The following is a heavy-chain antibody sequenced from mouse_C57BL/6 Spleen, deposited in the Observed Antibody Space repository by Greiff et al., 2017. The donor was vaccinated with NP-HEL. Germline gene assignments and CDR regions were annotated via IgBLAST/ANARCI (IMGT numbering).Heavy chain of an antibody. V-gene: IGHV5-16*01. J-gene: IGHJ4*01. CDR2: INYDGSST. CDR3: ARGYDYEGMDY. Sequence: EVKVVESEGGLVQPGSSMKLSCTASGFTFSDYYMAWVRQVPEKGLEWVANINYDGSSTYYLDSLKSRFIISRDNAKNILYLQMSSLKSEDTATYYCARGYDYEGMDYWGQGTSVTVSS. CDR1: GFTFSDYY.